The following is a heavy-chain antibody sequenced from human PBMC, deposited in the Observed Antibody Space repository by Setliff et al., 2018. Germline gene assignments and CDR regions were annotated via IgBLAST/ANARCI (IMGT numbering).Heavy chain of an antibody. CDR2: INPNSGGT. D-gene: IGHD5-18*01. V-gene: IGHV1-2*02. CDR3: AREGGYTQYFQH. Sequence: GASVKVSCKASGFTFTDHYMHWVRQAPGQGLEWMGWINPNSGGTNYAQKFQGRVTMTRDTSISTAYMELSRLRSDDTAVYYCAREGGYTQYFQHWGQGTLVTVSS. CDR1: GFTFTDHY. J-gene: IGHJ1*01.